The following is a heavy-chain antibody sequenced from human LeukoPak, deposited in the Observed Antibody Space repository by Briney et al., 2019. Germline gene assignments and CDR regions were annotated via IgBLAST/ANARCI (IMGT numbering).Heavy chain of an antibody. J-gene: IGHJ4*02. D-gene: IGHD3-3*01. Sequence: GGSLRLSCAASGFTFSSYAMSWVRQAPGKGLELVANIKQDRSEKYYVDSVKGRFTISRDNAKNSLYPQMNSLRAEDTAVYYCARLREIPVFGVVTKSTSYFDYWGQGTLVTVSS. V-gene: IGHV3-7*01. CDR1: GFTFSSYA. CDR2: IKQDRSEK. CDR3: ARLREIPVFGVVTKSTSYFDY.